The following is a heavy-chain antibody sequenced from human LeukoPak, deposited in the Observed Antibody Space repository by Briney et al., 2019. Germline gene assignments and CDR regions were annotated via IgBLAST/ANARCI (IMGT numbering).Heavy chain of an antibody. CDR3: ARVKRALGIFDY. Sequence: PSETLSLTCTVSGGSISSYYWSWIRQPPGKGLEWIGSIYYSGSTYYNPSLKSLVTISVDTPKNQFSLKLSSVTAADTAVYYCARVKRALGIFDYWGQGTLVTVSS. V-gene: IGHV4-59*12. CDR1: GGSISSYY. CDR2: IYYSGST. J-gene: IGHJ4*02.